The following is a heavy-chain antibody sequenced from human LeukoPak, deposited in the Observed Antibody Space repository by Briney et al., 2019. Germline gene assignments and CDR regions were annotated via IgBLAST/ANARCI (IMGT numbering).Heavy chain of an antibody. D-gene: IGHD3-9*01. CDR2: IKSKTDGGTT. CDR3: TTDNDYDILTGYPGPLDY. Sequence: GGSLRLSCAASGFTFSNAWMSWVRQAPGKGLEWVGRIKSKTDGGTTDYAAPVKGRFTISRDDSKNTLYLQMNSLKTEDTAVYYCTTDNDYDILTGYPGPLDYWGQGTLVTVSS. J-gene: IGHJ4*02. V-gene: IGHV3-15*01. CDR1: GFTFSNAW.